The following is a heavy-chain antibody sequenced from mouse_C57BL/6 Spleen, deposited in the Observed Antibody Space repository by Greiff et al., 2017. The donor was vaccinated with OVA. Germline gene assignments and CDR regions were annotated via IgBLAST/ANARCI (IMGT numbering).Heavy chain of an antibody. CDR1: EYEFPSHD. CDR2: INSDGGST. Sequence: EVNVVESGGGLVQPGESLKLSCESNEYEFPSHDMSWVRKTPEKRLELVAAINSDGGSTYYPDTMARRFIISRDNTKKTLYLQMSSLRSDDTALYYCARHYSNYFYAMDYWGQGTSVTVSS. J-gene: IGHJ4*01. CDR3: ARHYSNYFYAMDY. V-gene: IGHV5-2*01. D-gene: IGHD2-5*01.